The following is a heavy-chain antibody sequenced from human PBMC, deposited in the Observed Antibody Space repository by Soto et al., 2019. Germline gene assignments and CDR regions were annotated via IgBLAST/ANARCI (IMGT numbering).Heavy chain of an antibody. D-gene: IGHD6-19*01. J-gene: IGHJ6*02. CDR1: GGSISSSSYY. Sequence: SETLSLTCTVSGGSISSSSYYWGWIRQPPGKGLEWIGSIYYSGSTYYNPSLKSRVTISVDTSKNQFSLKLSSVTAADTAVYYCASSSYAGSSGWDYYYYGMDVWGQGTTVTVSS. CDR2: IYYSGST. V-gene: IGHV4-39*01. CDR3: ASSSYAGSSGWDYYYYGMDV.